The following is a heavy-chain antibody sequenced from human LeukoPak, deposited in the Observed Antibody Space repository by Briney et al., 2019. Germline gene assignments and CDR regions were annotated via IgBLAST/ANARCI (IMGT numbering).Heavy chain of an antibody. V-gene: IGHV1-69*13. CDR1: GGTFSSYA. CDR3: ARDAPSIKSIAARQDY. CDR2: IIPIFGTA. Sequence: SVKVSCKASGGTFSSYAISWVRQAPGQGLEWMGGIIPIFGTANYAQKFQGRVTITADESTSTAYMELSSLRSEDTAVYYCARDAPSIKSIAARQDYWGQGTLVTVSS. J-gene: IGHJ4*02. D-gene: IGHD6-6*01.